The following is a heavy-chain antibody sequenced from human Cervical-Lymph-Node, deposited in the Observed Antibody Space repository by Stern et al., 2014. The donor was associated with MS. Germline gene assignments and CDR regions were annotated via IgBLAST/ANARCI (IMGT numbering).Heavy chain of an antibody. J-gene: IGHJ6*02. Sequence: QVQLVQSGAEVKKPGASVKVPCKASGYSFTSDDINWVRQATGQGLEWMGWMNPKSGNTGYAQKFQGRVNMTRNTSINTAYMELSSLRSEDTAVYYCARGQKYISIFGVVFEGSRGMDVWGQGTTVTVSS. D-gene: IGHD3-3*01. CDR1: GYSFTSDD. CDR3: ARGQKYISIFGVVFEGSRGMDV. V-gene: IGHV1-8*01. CDR2: MNPKSGNT.